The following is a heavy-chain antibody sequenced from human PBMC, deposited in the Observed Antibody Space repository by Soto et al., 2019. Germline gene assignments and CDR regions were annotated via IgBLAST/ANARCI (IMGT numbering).Heavy chain of an antibody. V-gene: IGHV4-59*01. CDR1: GGSISSYY. J-gene: IGHJ5*02. Sequence: SETLSLTCTVSGGSISSYYWSWIRQPPGKGLEWIGYIYYSGSTNYNPSLKSRVAISVDTSKNQFSLKLSSVTAADTAVYYCARASSRNWFDPWGQGTLVTVSS. CDR2: IYYSGST. D-gene: IGHD6-25*01. CDR3: ARASSRNWFDP.